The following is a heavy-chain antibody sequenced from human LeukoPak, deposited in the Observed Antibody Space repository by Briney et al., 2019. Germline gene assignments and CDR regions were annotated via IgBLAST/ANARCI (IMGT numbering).Heavy chain of an antibody. CDR3: ARARWVVYSSGWFSPPFDY. J-gene: IGHJ4*02. CDR1: GGSFSGYY. V-gene: IGHV4-34*01. Sequence: SETLSLTCAVYGGSFSGYYWSRIRQPPGKGLEWIGEINHSGSTNYNPSLKSRVTISVDTSKNQFSLKLSSVTAADTAVYYCARARWVVYSSGWFSPPFDYWGQGTLVTVSS. D-gene: IGHD6-19*01. CDR2: INHSGST.